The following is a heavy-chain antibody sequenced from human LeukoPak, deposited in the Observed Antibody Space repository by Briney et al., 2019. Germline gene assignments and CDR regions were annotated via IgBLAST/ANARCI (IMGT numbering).Heavy chain of an antibody. V-gene: IGHV4-61*02. CDR3: ARDLENYYDSSGYYTWYFDY. CDR1: GGSISSGSYY. Sequence: SQTLSLTCTVSGGSISSGSYYWSWIRQPAGKGLEWIGRIYTSGSTNYNPSLKSRVTISVDTSKDQFSLKLSSVTAADTAVYYCARDLENYYDSSGYYTWYFDYWGRGTLVTVSS. J-gene: IGHJ4*02. CDR2: IYTSGST. D-gene: IGHD3-22*01.